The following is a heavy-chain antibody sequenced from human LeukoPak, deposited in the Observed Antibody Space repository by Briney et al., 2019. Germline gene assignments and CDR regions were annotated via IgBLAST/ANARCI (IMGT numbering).Heavy chain of an antibody. CDR1: RYTFTSYG. J-gene: IGHJ4*02. V-gene: IGHV1-18*04. CDR3: ARDQYDSVWGSYRPYFDY. Sequence: ASVKVSCKASRYTFTSYGISWVRQAPGQRLEWMGSISPYTGNTKYAERLQDRVIMTTDTSTRKAYMELRSLRSDDTAVFYCARDQYDSVWGSYRPYFDYWGQGTLVTVSS. CDR2: ISPYTGNT. D-gene: IGHD3-16*02.